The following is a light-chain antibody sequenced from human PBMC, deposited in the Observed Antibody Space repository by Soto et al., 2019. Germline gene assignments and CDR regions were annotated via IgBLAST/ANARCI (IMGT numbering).Light chain of an antibody. CDR2: GNT. CDR1: SSNIGAGYD. J-gene: IGLJ1*01. V-gene: IGLV1-40*01. CDR3: QAYDSSLSGFYV. Sequence: QSLLTQPPSVSGAPGRRVTISCTGSSSNIGAGYDVHWYQHLPGTAPKLLIYGNTNRPSGVPDRFSGSKSGTSASLAITGLQAEDEADYYCQAYDSSLSGFYVFGTGTKVTVL.